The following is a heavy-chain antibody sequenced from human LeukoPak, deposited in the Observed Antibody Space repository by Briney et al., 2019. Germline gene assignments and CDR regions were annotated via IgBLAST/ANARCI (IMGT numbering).Heavy chain of an antibody. Sequence: GGSLRLSCAGSGFTFSSYAMSWVRQAPGKGLEWVSGISGSGGSTYYADSVKGPFTISRDNSKKTLYLQMNSLRAEDTAVYYYARDGGLTVPPRVDDAFDIWGQGTMVTVSS. CDR3: ARDGGLTVPPRVDDAFDI. D-gene: IGHD4-17*01. CDR2: ISGSGGST. CDR1: GFTFSSYA. J-gene: IGHJ3*02. V-gene: IGHV3-23*01.